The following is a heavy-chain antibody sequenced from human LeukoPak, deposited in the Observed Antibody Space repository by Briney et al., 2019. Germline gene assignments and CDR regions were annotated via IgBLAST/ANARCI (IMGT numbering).Heavy chain of an antibody. V-gene: IGHV1-18*01. Sequence: ASVKVSCTASGYTFTSYGISWVRQAPGQGLEWMGWISAYNGNTNYAQKFQGRVTMTRDTSISTAYMELSRLRSDDTAVYYCARVSRGGWYAYWGQGTLVTVSS. CDR2: ISAYNGNT. D-gene: IGHD6-19*01. J-gene: IGHJ4*02. CDR1: GYTFTSYG. CDR3: ARVSRGGWYAY.